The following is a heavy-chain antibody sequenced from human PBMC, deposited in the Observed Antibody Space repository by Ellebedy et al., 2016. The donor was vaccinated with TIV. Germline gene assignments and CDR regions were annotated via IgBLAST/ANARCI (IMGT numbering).Heavy chain of an antibody. Sequence: SGPTLVKPTQTLTLTCTFSGFSLSTSGVGVGWIRQPPGKALEWLALIYWNDDKRYSPSLKSRLTISKDTSKNQVVLTMTNMDPVDTATYYCAHESRLYYDSSGYYYRGSYYYYGMDVWGQGTTVTVSS. CDR2: IYWNDDK. D-gene: IGHD3-22*01. CDR3: AHESRLYYDSSGYYYRGSYYYYGMDV. CDR1: GFSLSTSGVG. J-gene: IGHJ6*02. V-gene: IGHV2-5*01.